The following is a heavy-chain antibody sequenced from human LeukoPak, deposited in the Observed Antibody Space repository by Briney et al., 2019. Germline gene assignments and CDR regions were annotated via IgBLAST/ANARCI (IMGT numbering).Heavy chain of an antibody. Sequence: ASVKVSCKASGYTFTSYYMHWARQAPGQGLEWMGIINPSGGSTSYAQKFQGRVTMTRDTAKSTVYMELSSLTSEDTAVYYCARVGYYDSSGYDYWGKEPLVTVPS. V-gene: IGHV1-46*01. D-gene: IGHD3-22*01. CDR1: GYTFTSYY. CDR2: INPSGGST. J-gene: IGHJ4*02. CDR3: ARVGYYDSSGYDY.